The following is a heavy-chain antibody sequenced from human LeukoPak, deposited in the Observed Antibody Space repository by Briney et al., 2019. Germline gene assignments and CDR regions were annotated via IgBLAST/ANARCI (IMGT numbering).Heavy chain of an antibody. CDR3: ARGATSLSYFDS. V-gene: IGHV4-59*01. Sequence: PSETLSLTCTVSGGSISTYYWSWIRQPPGKGREWIGYIYYSGSTNYNPFLKSRVTISVDTSKNQFSLKLSSVTAADTAVYYCARGATSLSYFDSRGQGTLVTVSS. CDR1: GGSISTYY. J-gene: IGHJ4*02. CDR2: IYYSGST. D-gene: IGHD2/OR15-2a*01.